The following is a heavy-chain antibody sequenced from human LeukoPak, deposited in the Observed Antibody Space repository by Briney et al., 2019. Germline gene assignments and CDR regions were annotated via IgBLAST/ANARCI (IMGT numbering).Heavy chain of an antibody. CDR2: VYHTGNT. V-gene: IGHV4-59*03. Sequence: SGTLSLTCTVSGGSIRNYYWSWIRQPPGKGLEWIGYVYHTGNTKYNPSLESRATISIDTSKNQFSLKLSSVTAADSAVYYCAKSGGSGSYFDYWGQGTLVTVS. CDR1: GGSIRNYY. CDR3: AKSGGSGSYFDY. D-gene: IGHD3-10*01. J-gene: IGHJ4*02.